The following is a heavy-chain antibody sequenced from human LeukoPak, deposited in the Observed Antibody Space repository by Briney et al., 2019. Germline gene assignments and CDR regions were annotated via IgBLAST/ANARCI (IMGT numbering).Heavy chain of an antibody. D-gene: IGHD2-2*01. CDR2: IWYDGTNK. CDR3: ARVGGYCSSTSCYGYYYYGMDV. V-gene: IGHV3-33*01. Sequence: GRSLRLSCAASGFTFSSYGMHWVRQAPGKGLEWVAVIWYDGTNKYYADSVKGRFTISRDNSKNTLFLQMNSPRAEDTAVYYCARVGGYCSSTSCYGYYYYGMDVWGQGTTVTVSS. CDR1: GFTFSSYG. J-gene: IGHJ6*02.